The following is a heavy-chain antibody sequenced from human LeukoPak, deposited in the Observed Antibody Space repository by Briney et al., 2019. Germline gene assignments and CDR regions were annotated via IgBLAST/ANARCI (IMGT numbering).Heavy chain of an antibody. CDR3: AKDIGSTSRRYFDY. J-gene: IGHJ4*02. CDR1: GFTFSSYA. Sequence: PGGSLRLSCAASGFTFSSYAMSWVRQAPGKGLEWVSAISGGGGSTYYADSVKGRFTISRDNSKNTLYLQMNSLRAEDTAVYYCAKDIGSTSRRYFDYWGQGTLVTVSS. D-gene: IGHD2/OR15-2a*01. V-gene: IGHV3-23*01. CDR2: ISGGGGST.